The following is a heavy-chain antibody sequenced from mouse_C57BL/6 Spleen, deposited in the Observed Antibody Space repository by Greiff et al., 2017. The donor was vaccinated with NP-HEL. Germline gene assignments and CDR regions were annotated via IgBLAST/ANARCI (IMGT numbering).Heavy chain of an antibody. CDR1: GYTFTDYY. D-gene: IGHD1-1*01. V-gene: IGHV1-26*01. J-gene: IGHJ2*01. CDR2: INPNNGGT. Sequence: EVQLQQSGPELVKPGASVKISCKASGYTFTDYYMNWVKQSHGQSLEWIGDINPNNGGTSYNEKFKGKATLTVDKSSSTAYMELRSLTSEDSAVYYCARDDSSSPFDYWGQGTTRTVAS. CDR3: ARDDSSSPFDY.